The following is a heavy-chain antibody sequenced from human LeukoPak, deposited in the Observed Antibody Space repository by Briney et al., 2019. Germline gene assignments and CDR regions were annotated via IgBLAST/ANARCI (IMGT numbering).Heavy chain of an antibody. Sequence: SETLSLTCTVSGGSISSSSYCWGWIRQPPGKGLEWIGSIYYSGSTNYNPSLKSRVTISVDTSKNQFSLKLSSVTAADTAVYYCARVRGDGYNYVFDYWGQGTLVTVSS. V-gene: IGHV4-39*07. CDR3: ARVRGDGYNYVFDY. J-gene: IGHJ4*02. CDR1: GGSISSSSYC. D-gene: IGHD5-24*01. CDR2: IYYSGST.